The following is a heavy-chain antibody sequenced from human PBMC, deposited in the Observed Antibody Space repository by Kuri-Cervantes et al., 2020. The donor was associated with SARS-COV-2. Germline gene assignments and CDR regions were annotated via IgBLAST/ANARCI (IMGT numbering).Heavy chain of an antibody. CDR1: GFPFSSYA. Sequence: GESLKISCAASGFPFSSYAMHWVRQAPGKGLEWVSSISSSSSYIYYADSGKGRFTISRDNAKNSLYLQMNSLRAEDTAVYYCARDGMITFGGVIVRDYMDVWGKGTTVTVSS. J-gene: IGHJ6*03. D-gene: IGHD3-16*02. CDR2: ISSSSSYI. V-gene: IGHV3-21*01. CDR3: ARDGMITFGGVIVRDYMDV.